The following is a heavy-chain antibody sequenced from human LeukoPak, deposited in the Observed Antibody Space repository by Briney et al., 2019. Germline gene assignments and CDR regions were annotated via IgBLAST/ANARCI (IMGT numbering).Heavy chain of an antibody. CDR2: IIPIFGTA. V-gene: IGHV1-69*05. D-gene: IGHD1/OR15-1a*01. CDR1: GGTFSSYA. Sequence: GASVKVSCKDSGGTFSSYAISWVRQAPGQGLEWMGGIIPIFGTANYAQKFQGRVTITTDESTSTAYMELSSLRSEDTAVYYCARGTRTIGWFDPWGQGTLVTVSS. CDR3: ARGTRTIGWFDP. J-gene: IGHJ5*02.